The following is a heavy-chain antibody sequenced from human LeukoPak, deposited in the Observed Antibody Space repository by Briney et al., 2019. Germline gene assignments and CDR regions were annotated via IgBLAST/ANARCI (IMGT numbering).Heavy chain of an antibody. Sequence: GGSLRLSCAASGFTFSSYWMSWVRQAPGKGLEWVSAISGSGGSTYYADSVKGRFTISRDNSKNTLYMQMNSLRAEDTAVYYCAKGGGDYESFDYWGQGTLVTVSS. J-gene: IGHJ4*02. D-gene: IGHD4-17*01. CDR3: AKGGGDYESFDY. CDR1: GFTFSSYW. CDR2: ISGSGGST. V-gene: IGHV3-23*01.